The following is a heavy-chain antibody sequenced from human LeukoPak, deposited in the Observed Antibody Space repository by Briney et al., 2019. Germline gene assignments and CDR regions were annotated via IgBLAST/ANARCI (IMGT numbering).Heavy chain of an antibody. D-gene: IGHD2-15*01. Sequence: GKSLTLSGAASGLTFSSHGMHWVRQAPGKGLEWVALIWYDGSDKYYADSVRGRFTITRDNAKNMLYLQMNSLGVEDTAVYYCTADGCGGTCYFDHWGQGALVTVSS. J-gene: IGHJ4*02. CDR3: TADGCGGTCYFDH. V-gene: IGHV3-33*01. CDR2: IWYDGSDK. CDR1: GLTFSSHG.